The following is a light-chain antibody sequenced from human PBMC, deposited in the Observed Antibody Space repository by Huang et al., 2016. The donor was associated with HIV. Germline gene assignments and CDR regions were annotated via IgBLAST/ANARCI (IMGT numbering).Light chain of an antibody. CDR2: GAS. CDR3: QQVNSFPFT. V-gene: IGKV1-9*01. CDR1: QGISSD. J-gene: IGKJ3*01. Sequence: IHLTQSPSSLSASVGDRVIITCRASQGISSDLAWFQQKPGKAPKLLIYGASTLQSGVPSRFTGSGSGANFTPSISSLQPEDFSTYYCQQVNSFPFTFGPGTKVDIK.